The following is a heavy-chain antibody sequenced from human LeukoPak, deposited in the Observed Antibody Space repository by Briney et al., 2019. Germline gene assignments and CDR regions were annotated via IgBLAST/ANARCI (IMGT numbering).Heavy chain of an antibody. Sequence: GGSLRLSCAASGFTVSSNYMSWVRQAPGKGLESVSVIYSGGSTYYADSVKGRFTISRDNSKNTLYLQMNSLRAEDTAVYYCASTTLDRTYYYYYMDVWGKGTTVTVSS. V-gene: IGHV3-66*02. CDR3: ASTTLDRTYYYYYMDV. J-gene: IGHJ6*03. CDR2: IYSGGST. CDR1: GFTVSSNY. D-gene: IGHD3/OR15-3a*01.